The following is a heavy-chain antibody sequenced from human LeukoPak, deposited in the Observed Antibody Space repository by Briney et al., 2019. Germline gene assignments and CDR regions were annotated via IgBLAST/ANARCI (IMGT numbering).Heavy chain of an antibody. D-gene: IGHD5-12*01. V-gene: IGHV3-9*01. Sequence: GGSLRLSCAASGFTFDDYAMHWVRQAPGKGLEWVSGISWNSGSIGYADSVKGRFTISRDNAKNSLYLQMNSLRAEDTALYYCAKEADSDYGFDYWGQGTLVTVSS. J-gene: IGHJ4*02. CDR1: GFTFDDYA. CDR3: AKEADSDYGFDY. CDR2: ISWNSGSI.